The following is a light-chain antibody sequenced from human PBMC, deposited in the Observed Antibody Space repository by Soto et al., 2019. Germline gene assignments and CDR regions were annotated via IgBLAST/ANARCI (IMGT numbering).Light chain of an antibody. CDR2: AAS. Sequence: EIVLTQSPGTLSLSPGERATLSCRASQSIGSRKLAWYQQKPGQAPRLLIHAASTRATGIPERFSGSGSGTDFTLTISRLEPDDFAVYFCELYGGSPRSFGHGTKVDVK. CDR1: QSIGSRK. CDR3: ELYGGSPRS. J-gene: IGKJ3*01. V-gene: IGKV3-20*01.